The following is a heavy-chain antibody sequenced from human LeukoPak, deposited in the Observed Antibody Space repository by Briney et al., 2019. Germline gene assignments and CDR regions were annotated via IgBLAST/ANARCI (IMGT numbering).Heavy chain of an antibody. J-gene: IGHJ4*02. CDR1: GGSFSGYY. CDR3: ARHRYDFWSGYCLDY. V-gene: IGHV4-34*01. D-gene: IGHD3-3*01. Sequence: MPSETLSLTCAVYGGSFSGYYWSWIRQPPGKGLEWVGEINHSGRTNYNPSLKSRVTISVDTSKNQFSQKLSSVTAADAAVYYCARHRYDFWSGYCLDYWGQGTLVTVSS. CDR2: INHSGRT.